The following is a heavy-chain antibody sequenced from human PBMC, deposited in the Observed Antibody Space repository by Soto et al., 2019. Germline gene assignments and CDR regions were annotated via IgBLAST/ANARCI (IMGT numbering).Heavy chain of an antibody. CDR2: IIPIFGTA. J-gene: IGHJ5*02. Sequence: SVKVSCKASGGTFSSYAISWLRQAPGQGLEWMGGIIPIFGTANYAQKFQGRVTITADKSTSTAYMELSSLRSEDTAVYYCARGTVPAALNGFDPWGQGTLVTVS. CDR3: ARGTVPAALNGFDP. D-gene: IGHD2-2*01. V-gene: IGHV1-69*06. CDR1: GGTFSSYA.